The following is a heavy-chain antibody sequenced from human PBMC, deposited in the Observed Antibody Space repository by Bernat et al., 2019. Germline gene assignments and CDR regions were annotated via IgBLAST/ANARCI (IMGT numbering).Heavy chain of an antibody. CDR3: ARDPYDFWSASQSAHYMDV. Sequence: EVQLVESGGGLVKPGGSLRLSCEASGFTFSSYTMNWVRQAPGKGLEWVSYISSSGSYIYDADSVKGRFTISRDNAKNSLYLQMNSLRAEDTAVYYCARDPYDFWSASQSAHYMDVWGKGTTVTVSS. D-gene: IGHD3-3*01. J-gene: IGHJ6*03. V-gene: IGHV3-21*01. CDR2: ISSSGSYI. CDR1: GFTFSSYT.